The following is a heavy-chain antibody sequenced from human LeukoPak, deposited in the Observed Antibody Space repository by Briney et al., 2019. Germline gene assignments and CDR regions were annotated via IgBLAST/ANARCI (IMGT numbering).Heavy chain of an antibody. Sequence: EASVKVSCKASGYTFTGYYMHWVRQAPGQGLEWMGWINPNSGDTNFAQKFQGRVTMTRDTSISTVYMELSRLRSDDTAVFYCARGYYDSSDFEYFQHWGQGTLVTVSS. CDR2: INPNSGDT. CDR3: ARGYYDSSDFEYFQH. D-gene: IGHD3-22*01. CDR1: GYTFTGYY. J-gene: IGHJ1*01. V-gene: IGHV1-2*02.